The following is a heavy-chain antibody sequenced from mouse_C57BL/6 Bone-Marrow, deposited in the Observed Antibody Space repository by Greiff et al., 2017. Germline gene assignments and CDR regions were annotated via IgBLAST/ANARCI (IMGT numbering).Heavy chain of an antibody. CDR1: GYTFTDYE. Sequence: QVQLQQSGAELVRPGASVTLSCKASGYTFTDYEMHWVKQTPVHGLEWIGAIDPETGGTAYNQKFKGKAILTADKSSSTAYMELRSLTSEDSAVYYCTRSPSDGNYDDWGTGTTVTVSS. D-gene: IGHD2-1*01. J-gene: IGHJ1*03. V-gene: IGHV1-15*01. CDR2: IDPETGGT. CDR3: TRSPSDGNYDD.